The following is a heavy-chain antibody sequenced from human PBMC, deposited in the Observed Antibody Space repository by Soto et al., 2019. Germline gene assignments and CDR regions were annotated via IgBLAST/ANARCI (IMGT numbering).Heavy chain of an antibody. CDR1: GFTFSSYW. CDR3: ARDRRNDIHLNWFDN. J-gene: IGHJ5*02. CDR2: IKQDGSEK. V-gene: IGHV3-7*03. Sequence: PWGSLRLSCAASGFTFSSYWMSWFRQAPGKGLEWVANIKQDGSEKYYVDSVKGRFTISRDNAKNSLYLQMNSLRAEDTAVYYCARDRRNDIHLNWFDNWGQGNLGTVSS. D-gene: IGHD3-9*01.